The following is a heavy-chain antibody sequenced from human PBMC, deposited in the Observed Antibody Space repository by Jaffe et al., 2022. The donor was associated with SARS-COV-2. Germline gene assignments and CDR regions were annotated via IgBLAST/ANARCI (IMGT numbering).Heavy chain of an antibody. CDR3: ATDPYGYKGFFDY. D-gene: IGHD2-2*02. Sequence: EVQLLESGGGLVHPGGSLRLSCEASGITFNRYALSWVRQAPGKGLEWVSTISGSGGDTYYADSVKGRITISRDNSKNMLYLQMNSLRAEDTALYYCATDPYGYKGFFDYWGQGTLVTVSS. J-gene: IGHJ4*02. V-gene: IGHV3-23*01. CDR1: GITFNRYA. CDR2: ISGSGGDT.